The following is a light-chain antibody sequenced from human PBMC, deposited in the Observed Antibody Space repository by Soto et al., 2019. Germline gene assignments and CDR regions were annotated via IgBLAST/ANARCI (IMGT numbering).Light chain of an antibody. CDR3: GTWHSSLSAAV. J-gene: IGLJ7*01. V-gene: IGLV1-51*01. Sequence: QSVLTQPPSVSAAPGQKVTISCSGSSSNIGNNYVSWYQQLPGTAPKLLIYDNNKRPSGIPDRFSGSKSGTSATLGITGLQTGDEADYYCGTWHSSLSAAVFGGGIQLTVL. CDR1: SSNIGNNY. CDR2: DNN.